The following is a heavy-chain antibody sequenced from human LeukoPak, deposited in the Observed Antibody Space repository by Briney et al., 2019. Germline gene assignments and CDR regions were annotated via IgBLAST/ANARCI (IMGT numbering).Heavy chain of an antibody. CDR2: FDPEDGET. Sequence: ASVMVSCKVSGYTLTELSMHWVRQAPGKGLEWMGGFDPEDGETIYAQKFQGRVTMTEDTSTDTAYMELSSLRSEDTAVYYCATWIGQWLVPGGRYFQHWGQGTLVTVSS. V-gene: IGHV1-24*01. CDR1: GYTLTELS. CDR3: ATWIGQWLVPGGRYFQH. J-gene: IGHJ1*01. D-gene: IGHD6-19*01.